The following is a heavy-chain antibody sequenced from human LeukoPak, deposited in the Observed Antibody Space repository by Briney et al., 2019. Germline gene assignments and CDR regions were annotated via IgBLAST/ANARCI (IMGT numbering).Heavy chain of an antibody. CDR1: GFSFSPYA. J-gene: IGHJ4*02. D-gene: IGHD6-13*01. CDR2: IVGDASDT. V-gene: IGHV3-23*01. Sequence: GGSLRLSCAASGFSFSPYAMSWIRLAPGKGLEWVAGIVGDASDTYYIDSVKGRFTISRDNAKNSLYLQMNSLRAEDTAVYYCARDPPSYSRPGNWGQGTLVTVSS. CDR3: ARDPPSYSRPGN.